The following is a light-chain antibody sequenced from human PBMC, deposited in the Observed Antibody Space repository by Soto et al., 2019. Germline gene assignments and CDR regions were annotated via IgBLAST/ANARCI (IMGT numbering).Light chain of an antibody. CDR3: QQYDFVPLT. V-gene: IGKV1-33*01. CDR2: DVS. CDR1: QGIRNS. J-gene: IGKJ3*01. Sequence: DIQMTQSPPSLSASVGDRVTITCQASQGIRNSLNWYQHKAGEAPKLLIHDVSGLEAGVPSRFSGSGFGTDFTFTISNLQPEDAATYYCQQYDFVPLTFGPGTKVDV.